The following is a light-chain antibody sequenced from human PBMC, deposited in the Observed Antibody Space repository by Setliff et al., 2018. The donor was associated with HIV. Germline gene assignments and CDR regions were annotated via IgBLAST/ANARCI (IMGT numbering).Light chain of an antibody. CDR1: SSDIGSYDL. Sequence: QSALTQPASVSGSPGQSITISCTGTSSDIGSYDLVSWFQQHPGKAPKAIIYDVTKRPSGVSNRFSGSKSGNTSSLTISGLQAEDEADYFCCSHACSCTSIFATWTTVTV. V-gene: IGLV2-23*02. CDR3: CSHACSCTSI. J-gene: IGLJ1*01. CDR2: DVT.